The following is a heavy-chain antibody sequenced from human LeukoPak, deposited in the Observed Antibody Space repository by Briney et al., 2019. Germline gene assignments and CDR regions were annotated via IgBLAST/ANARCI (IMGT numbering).Heavy chain of an antibody. CDR2: IDPSDSYN. V-gene: IGHV5-10-1*01. J-gene: IGHJ6*02. CDR1: GYSFTSYW. Sequence: REPLKISCKGSGYSFTSYWISWVRQMPGKGLEWMERIDPSDSYNNSSPSFQGHVTISADKSISTAYLQWSSLKASDTAMYYCARRLRYFDWLPVTREGMDVWGQGTTVTVSS. D-gene: IGHD3-9*01. CDR3: ARRLRYFDWLPVTREGMDV.